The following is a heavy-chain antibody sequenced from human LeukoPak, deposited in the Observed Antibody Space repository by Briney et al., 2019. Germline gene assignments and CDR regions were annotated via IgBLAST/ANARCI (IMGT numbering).Heavy chain of an antibody. CDR2: IRQNGNEK. J-gene: IGHJ1*01. V-gene: IGHV3-7*01. CDR3: ATYSSSNGREFQY. Sequence: GGSLRLSCAASGFTFSNYWMSWVRQAPGKGLEWVASIRQNGNEKYYVDSVKGRFTISRDNAKNSLYLQMNSLRAEDTAVYYCATYSSSNGREFQYWGQGTLVTVSS. CDR1: GFTFSNYW. D-gene: IGHD2-2*01.